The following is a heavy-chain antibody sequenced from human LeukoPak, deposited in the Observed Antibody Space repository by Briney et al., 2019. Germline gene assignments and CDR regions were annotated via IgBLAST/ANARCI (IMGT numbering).Heavy chain of an antibody. V-gene: IGHV4-59*01. CDR3: ARAFYPGYYSYMAV. D-gene: IGHD3-3*02. J-gene: IGHJ6*03. CDR2: IYYSGST. CDR1: GGSISSYY. Sequence: SETLSLTCTVSGGSISSYYWSWIRQPPGKGLEWIGYIYYSGSTNYNPSLKSRVTISVDTSKNQFSLKLSSVTAADTAVYYCARAFYPGYYSYMAVWGKGATVTVSS.